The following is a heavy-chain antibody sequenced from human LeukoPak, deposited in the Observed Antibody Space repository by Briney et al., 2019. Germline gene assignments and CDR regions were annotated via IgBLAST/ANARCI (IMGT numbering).Heavy chain of an antibody. Sequence: GGSLRLPCAASGFTFSSYSMNWVRQAPGKGLEWVSYISSSSSTIYYADSVKGRFTISRDNAKNSLYLQMNSLRAEDTAVYYCARGGYSGYDDFDYWGQGTLVTVSS. CDR1: GFTFSSYS. CDR2: ISSSSSTI. D-gene: IGHD5-12*01. CDR3: ARGGYSGYDDFDY. V-gene: IGHV3-48*01. J-gene: IGHJ4*02.